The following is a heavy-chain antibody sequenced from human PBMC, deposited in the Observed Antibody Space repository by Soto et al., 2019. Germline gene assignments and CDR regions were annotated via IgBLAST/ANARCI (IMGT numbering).Heavy chain of an antibody. V-gene: IGHV1-69*02. Sequence: GASVKVSCKASGGIFSSYTISWVRQAPGQGFEWMGRIIPILGIANYAQKFQGRVTITADKSTSTAYMELSSLRAEDTAVYYCAKGVPGIAVAGTGYFQHWGQGTLVTVSS. CDR1: GGIFSSYT. D-gene: IGHD6-19*01. CDR3: AKGVPGIAVAGTGYFQH. J-gene: IGHJ1*01. CDR2: IIPILGIA.